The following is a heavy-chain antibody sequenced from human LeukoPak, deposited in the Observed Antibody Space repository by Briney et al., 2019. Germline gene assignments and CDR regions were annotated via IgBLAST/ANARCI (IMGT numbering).Heavy chain of an antibody. V-gene: IGHV3-23*01. CDR3: ARDMTGYSDY. CDR2: ISDSGDST. J-gene: IGHJ4*02. Sequence: RTGGSLRLSCAASGFAFSSQAMGWVRQAPGKGLEWVSVISDSGDSTYYADSVKGRFTISRDNAKNTLYLQMNSLRAEDTAVYYCARDMTGYSDYWGQGTLVTVSS. D-gene: IGHD3-9*01. CDR1: GFAFSSQA.